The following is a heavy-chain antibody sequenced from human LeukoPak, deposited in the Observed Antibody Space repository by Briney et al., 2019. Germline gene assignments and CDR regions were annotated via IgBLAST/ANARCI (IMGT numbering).Heavy chain of an antibody. D-gene: IGHD3-16*02. V-gene: IGHV3-23*01. CDR3: AKLYDYVWGSYRPGANARSAFDI. Sequence: PGGSLRLSRAASGFTFSSYAMSWVRQAPGKGLEWVSAISGSGGSTYYADSVKGRFTISRDNSKNTLYLQMNSLRAEDTAVYYCAKLYDYVWGSYRPGANARSAFDIWGQGTMVTVSS. CDR2: ISGSGGST. J-gene: IGHJ3*02. CDR1: GFTFSSYA.